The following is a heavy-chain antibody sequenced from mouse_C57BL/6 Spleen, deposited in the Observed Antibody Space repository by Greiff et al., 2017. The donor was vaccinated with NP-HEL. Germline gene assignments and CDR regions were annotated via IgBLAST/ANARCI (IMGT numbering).Heavy chain of an antibody. V-gene: IGHV1-20*01. CDR3: ARGAIYDGYYGAMDY. J-gene: IGHJ4*01. CDR1: GYSFTGYF. CDR2: INPYNGDT. D-gene: IGHD2-3*01. Sequence: EVKLVESGPELVKPGDSVKISCKASGYSFTGYFMNWVMQSHGKSLEWIGRINPYNGDTFYNQKFKGKATLTVDKSSSTAHMELRSLTSEDSAVYYCARGAIYDGYYGAMDYWGQGTSVTVSS.